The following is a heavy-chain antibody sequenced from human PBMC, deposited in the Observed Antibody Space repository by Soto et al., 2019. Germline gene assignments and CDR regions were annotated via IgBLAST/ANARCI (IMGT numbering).Heavy chain of an antibody. J-gene: IGHJ6*03. CDR2: ISGSGGST. Sequence: PGGSLRLSCAASGFTFSSYAMSWVRQAPGKGLEWVSAISGSGGSTYYADSVKGRFTISRDNSKNTLYLQMNSLRAEDTAVYYCAKCPLDSTYYYYYYMDVWGKGTTVTVSS. CDR3: AKCPLDSTYYYYYYMDV. V-gene: IGHV3-23*01. CDR1: GFTFSSYA.